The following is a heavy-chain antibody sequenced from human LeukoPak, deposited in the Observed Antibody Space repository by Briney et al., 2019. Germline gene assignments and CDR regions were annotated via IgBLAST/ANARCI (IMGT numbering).Heavy chain of an antibody. Sequence: SETLSLTCAVYGGSFSGYYWSWIRQPPGKGLEWIGEINHSGSTNYNPSLKSRVTISVDTSKNQFSLKLSSVTAADTAVYFCASAVSTWEQFDYWGQGTLVTVSS. CDR2: INHSGST. D-gene: IGHD1-26*01. J-gene: IGHJ4*02. CDR3: ASAVSTWEQFDY. V-gene: IGHV4-34*01. CDR1: GGSFSGYY.